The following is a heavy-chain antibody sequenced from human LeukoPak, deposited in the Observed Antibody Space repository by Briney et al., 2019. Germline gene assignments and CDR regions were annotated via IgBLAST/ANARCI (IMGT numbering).Heavy chain of an antibody. V-gene: IGHV4-34*01. J-gene: IGHJ5*02. D-gene: IGHD3-10*01. Sequence: SETLSLTCAVYGGSFSGYYWSWIRQPPGKGLEWIGEINHSGSTNYNPSLKSRVTISVDTSKNQFSLKLSSVTAADTAVYYCARRITMVRRVTIPHGGFDPWGQGTLVTVSS. CDR2: INHSGST. CDR3: ARRITMVRRVTIPHGGFDP. CDR1: GGSFSGYY.